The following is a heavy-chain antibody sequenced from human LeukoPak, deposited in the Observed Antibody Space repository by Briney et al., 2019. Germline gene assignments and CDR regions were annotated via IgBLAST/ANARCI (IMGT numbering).Heavy chain of an antibody. CDR2: IRYDGSNK. CDR3: AARRLTVTTEIDY. Sequence: GGSLRLSCAASGFTFSRYGMHWVRQAPAKGLEWVAFIRYDGSNKYYAESVKGRFTISRDNSKNTLYLHMNSLSTEDTAVYYCAARRLTVTTEIDYWGQGTLVTVSS. J-gene: IGHJ4*02. D-gene: IGHD4-17*01. V-gene: IGHV3-30*02. CDR1: GFTFSRYG.